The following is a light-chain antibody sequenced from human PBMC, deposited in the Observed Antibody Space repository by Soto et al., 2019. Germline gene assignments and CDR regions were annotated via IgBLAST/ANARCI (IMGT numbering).Light chain of an antibody. J-gene: IGLJ1*01. CDR2: EVN. CDR3: CSYAGTYKV. Sequence: QSVLTQPPSASGSPGQSVAISCTGTSSDVGGYNYVSWYQQHPGKAPKLMIYEVNKRPSGVPDRFSGSKSGNTASLTISGLQADDEADYYCCSYAGTYKVFGTGTKVTVL. V-gene: IGLV2-8*01. CDR1: SSDVGGYNY.